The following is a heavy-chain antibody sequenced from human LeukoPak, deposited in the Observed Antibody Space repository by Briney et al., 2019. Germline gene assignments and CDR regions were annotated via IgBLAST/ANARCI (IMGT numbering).Heavy chain of an antibody. CDR2: INHSGGST. J-gene: IGHJ6*02. V-gene: IGHV1-46*01. D-gene: IGHD2/OR15-2a*01. CDR3: AREDVVIVDAVRYYYYGMDV. Sequence: ASVKVSCKASGYNFISYYMHWVRQAPGQGLEWMGIINHSGGSTSYAQKFQDRVTMTRDTSTSTVYMELSSLKSEDTAVYYCAREDVVIVDAVRYYYYGMDVWGQGTTVTVSS. CDR1: GYNFISYY.